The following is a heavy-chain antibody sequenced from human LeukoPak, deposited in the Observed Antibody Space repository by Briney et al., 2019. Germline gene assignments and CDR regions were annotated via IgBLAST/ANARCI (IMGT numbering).Heavy chain of an antibody. V-gene: IGHV3-15*01. Sequence: GGSLRLSRAASGFTFSNAWMSWVRQAPGKGLEWVGRIKSKTDGGTTDYAAPVKGRFTISRDDSKNTLYLQMNSLKTEDTAVYYCGARGVTPYYFDYWGQGTLVTVSS. D-gene: IGHD1-26*01. CDR3: GARGVTPYYFDY. J-gene: IGHJ4*02. CDR2: IKSKTDGGTT. CDR1: GFTFSNAW.